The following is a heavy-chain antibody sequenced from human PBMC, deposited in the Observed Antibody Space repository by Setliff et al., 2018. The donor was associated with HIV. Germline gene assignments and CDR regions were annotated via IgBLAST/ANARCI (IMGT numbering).Heavy chain of an antibody. D-gene: IGHD5-18*01. CDR3: ARGATLLPGYSDRWEYFYMDV. CDR2: IYYSGST. CDR1: AGSIRSSTYY. V-gene: IGHV4-39*07. J-gene: IGHJ6*03. Sequence: SETLSLTCTVSAGSIRSSTYYWAWTRQPPGKGLEWIGTIYYSGSTYYNPSLKSRATISVDTSKNQFSLRLNSVTAADTAVYYCARGATLLPGYSDRWEYFYMDVWGKGTTVTVSS.